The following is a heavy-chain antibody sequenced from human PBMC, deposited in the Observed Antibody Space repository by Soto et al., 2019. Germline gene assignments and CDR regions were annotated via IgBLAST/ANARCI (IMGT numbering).Heavy chain of an antibody. Sequence: SETLSLICSVSGGSISSFYWSWIRQPPGKGLEWIGYIYYSGSTNYNPSLKSRVTISVDTSKNQFSLKLSSVTAADTAVYYCARHSPYYYDSSGYYYDGAFDIWGQGTMVTVS. D-gene: IGHD3-22*01. V-gene: IGHV4-59*08. CDR2: IYYSGST. J-gene: IGHJ3*02. CDR1: GGSISSFY. CDR3: ARHSPYYYDSSGYYYDGAFDI.